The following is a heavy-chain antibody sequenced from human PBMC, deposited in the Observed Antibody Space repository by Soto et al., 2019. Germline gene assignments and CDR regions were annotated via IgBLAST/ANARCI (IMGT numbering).Heavy chain of an antibody. CDR2: INPNSGGT. Sequence: ASVKVPCKASGYTFTGYYMHWVRQAPGQGLEWMGWINPNSGGTNYAQKFQGRVTMTRDTSISTAYMELSRLRSDDTAVYYCARGDYYYYYGMDVWGQGTTVTVSS. CDR3: ARGDYYYYYGMDV. J-gene: IGHJ6*02. V-gene: IGHV1-2*02. CDR1: GYTFTGYY.